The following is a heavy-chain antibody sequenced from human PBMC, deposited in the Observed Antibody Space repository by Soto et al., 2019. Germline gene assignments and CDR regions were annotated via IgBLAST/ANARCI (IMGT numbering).Heavy chain of an antibody. CDR1: GYTFTGYY. CDR2: INPNSGGT. Sequence: QVQLVQSGAEVKKPGASVKVSCKASGYTFTGYYMHWVRQAPGQGLEWMGWINPNSGGTNYAQKFQGWGTRTRDTSISTAYMELSRLRSDDTAVYYCARSCRYCDYYYYYMDVWGKGTTVTVSS. D-gene: IGHD2-21*01. CDR3: ARSCRYCDYYYYYMDV. V-gene: IGHV1-2*04. J-gene: IGHJ6*03.